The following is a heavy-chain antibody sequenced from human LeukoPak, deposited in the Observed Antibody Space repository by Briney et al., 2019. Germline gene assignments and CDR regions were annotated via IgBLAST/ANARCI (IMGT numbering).Heavy chain of an antibody. J-gene: IGHJ6*02. CDR2: INHSGST. CDR3: ARHHYDSSGFVYYYYGVDV. V-gene: IGHV4-34*01. D-gene: IGHD3-22*01. Sequence: SETLSLTCAVYGGSFSGYYWSLIRQPPGKGLEWIGEINHSGSTNYNPSLKSRVTISVDTSKNQFSLKLSSVTAADTAVYYCARHHYDSSGFVYYYYGVDVWGQGTTVTVSS. CDR1: GGSFSGYY.